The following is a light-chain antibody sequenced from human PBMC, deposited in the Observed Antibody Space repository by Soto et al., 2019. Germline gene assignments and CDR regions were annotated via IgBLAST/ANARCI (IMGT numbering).Light chain of an antibody. J-gene: IGKJ1*01. CDR3: QHSFSTPWT. V-gene: IGKV1-39*01. CDR1: QSVSRY. CDR2: AAS. Sequence: DIQMTQSPSSLSASVGDRVTITCRASQSVSRYLNWYQQKPGKAPKLLIYAASSLQSGVPSRFSGSGSWTEFTLNMSGLQTEDFASYDWQHSFSTPWTFGKGTKVE.